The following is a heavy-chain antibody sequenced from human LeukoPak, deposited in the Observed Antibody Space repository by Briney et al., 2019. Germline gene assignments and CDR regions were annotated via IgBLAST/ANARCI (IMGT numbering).Heavy chain of an antibody. D-gene: IGHD1-14*01. CDR1: GGSISSSSYY. J-gene: IGHJ4*02. Sequence: SETLSLTCTVSGGSISSSSYYWGWIRQPPGKGLEWIGSIYYSGSTYYNPSLKSRVTISVDTSKNQFSLKLSSVTAADTAVYYCARDLTGYFDYWGQGTLVTVSS. CDR3: ARDLTGYFDY. V-gene: IGHV4-39*07. CDR2: IYYSGST.